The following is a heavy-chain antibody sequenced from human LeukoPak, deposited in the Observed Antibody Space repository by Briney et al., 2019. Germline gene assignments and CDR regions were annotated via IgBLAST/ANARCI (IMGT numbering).Heavy chain of an antibody. CDR2: INSDGSTT. V-gene: IGHV3-74*01. CDR1: GFTFSSYW. J-gene: IGHJ4*02. D-gene: IGHD2-15*01. Sequence: PGRSLRLSCAASGFTFSSYWMHWVRQAPGKGLVWVSRINSDGSTTTYADSVKGRFTISRDNAKNTLYVLVNSLRAEDTAVYYCVRESCSGGSCYLFDCWGQGTLVTVSS. CDR3: VRESCSGGSCYLFDC.